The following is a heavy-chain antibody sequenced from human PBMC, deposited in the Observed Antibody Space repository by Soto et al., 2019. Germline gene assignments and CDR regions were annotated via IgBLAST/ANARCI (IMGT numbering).Heavy chain of an antibody. Sequence: SETLSLTCTVSGGSISSYYWSWIRQPPGKGLEWIGYIYYSRSTNYNPSLKSRVTISVDTSKNQFSLKLSSVTAADTAVYYCARVEYSYYFDYWGQGTLVTVSS. CDR2: IYYSRST. D-gene: IGHD5-18*01. J-gene: IGHJ4*02. V-gene: IGHV4-59*01. CDR1: GGSISSYY. CDR3: ARVEYSYYFDY.